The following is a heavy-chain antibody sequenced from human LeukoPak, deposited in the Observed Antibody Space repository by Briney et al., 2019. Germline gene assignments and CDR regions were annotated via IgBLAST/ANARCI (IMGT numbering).Heavy chain of an antibody. D-gene: IGHD6-19*01. CDR2: INHSGST. J-gene: IGHJ4*02. CDR3: ARVAVAGTEVDY. V-gene: IGHV4-34*01. Sequence: TSETLSLTCAVYGGSFSGYYWSWIRQPPGKGLEWIGEINHSGSTNYNPSLKSRVTISVDTSKNQFSLKLSSVTAADTAVYYCARVAVAGTEVDYWGQGTLVTVSS. CDR1: GGSFSGYY.